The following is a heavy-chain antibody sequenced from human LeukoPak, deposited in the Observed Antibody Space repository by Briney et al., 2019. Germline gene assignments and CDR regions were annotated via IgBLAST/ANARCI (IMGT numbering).Heavy chain of an antibody. V-gene: IGHV4-59*08. J-gene: IGHJ3*02. Sequence: SETLSLTCTVSGGSISNYYWSWIRQPPGKGLEWIGYIYYSESTKYNPSLKSRLPISEDTSKNQFSLRLTSVTAADPAGYYCGRLLRGATKERSALIIGGKGQLVNVS. CDR1: GGSISNYY. CDR3: GRLLRGATKERSALII. CDR2: IYYSEST. D-gene: IGHD1-26*01.